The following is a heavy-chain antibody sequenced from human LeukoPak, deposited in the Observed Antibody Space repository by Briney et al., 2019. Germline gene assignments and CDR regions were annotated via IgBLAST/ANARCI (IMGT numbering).Heavy chain of an antibody. Sequence: ASVKVSCKASGYTFTHHGISWVRQAPGQGLEWMGWISCYNGDTMYAQNVQGRVTMTTDTSTGTAYIELRSLRSDDTAMYYCARDPSNSAGYHAHFDSWGQGTLVTVSS. D-gene: IGHD5-12*01. V-gene: IGHV1-18*01. CDR2: ISCYNGDT. CDR1: GYTFTHHG. J-gene: IGHJ4*02. CDR3: ARDPSNSAGYHAHFDS.